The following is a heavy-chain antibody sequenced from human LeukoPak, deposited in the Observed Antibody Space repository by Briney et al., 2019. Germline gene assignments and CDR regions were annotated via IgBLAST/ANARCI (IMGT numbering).Heavy chain of an antibody. CDR2: IYTSGST. V-gene: IGHV4-4*07. J-gene: IGHJ5*02. D-gene: IGHD2-2*01. Sequence: PSETLSLTCTVSGGSISSYYWSWIRQPAGKGLEWIGRIYTSGSTNYNPSLKSRVTMSVDTSKNQFSLKLSSVTAADTAVYYCARDEYCSSTSCDALTYWFDPWGQGTLVTVSS. CDR3: ARDEYCSSTSCDALTYWFDP. CDR1: GGSISSYY.